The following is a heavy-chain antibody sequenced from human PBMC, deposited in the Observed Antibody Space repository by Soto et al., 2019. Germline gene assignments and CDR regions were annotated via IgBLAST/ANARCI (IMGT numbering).Heavy chain of an antibody. CDR1: GGTFSSYA. D-gene: IGHD2-2*01. Sequence: SVKVSCKASGGTFSSYAISWVLQAPGQGLEWMGGIIPIFGTANYAQKFQGRVTITADESTSTAYMELSSLRSEDTAVYYCARGIGRRSTSRTPDVMDVWGQGPTVIVSS. J-gene: IGHJ6*02. CDR3: ARGIGRRSTSRTPDVMDV. CDR2: IIPIFGTA. V-gene: IGHV1-69*13.